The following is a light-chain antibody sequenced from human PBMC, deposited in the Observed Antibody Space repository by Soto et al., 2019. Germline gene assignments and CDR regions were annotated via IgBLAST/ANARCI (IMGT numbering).Light chain of an antibody. CDR3: QKYGSSPPT. V-gene: IGKV3-20*01. J-gene: IGKJ4*01. CDR1: QSVSSTY. Sequence: EIVLTQSPGTLSLSPGGRATLSCRASQSVSSTYLAWYQQKPGQAPGLLLYGASNRASGIPYRFAGSGSGTDFTLTISRLEPEDFAVYYCQKYGSSPPTFGGGTKVEIK. CDR2: GAS.